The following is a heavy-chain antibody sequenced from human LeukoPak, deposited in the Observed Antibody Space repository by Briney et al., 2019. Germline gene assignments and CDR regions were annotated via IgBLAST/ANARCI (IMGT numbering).Heavy chain of an antibody. V-gene: IGHV3-66*01. CDR1: GFTVSSNY. CDR2: IYSGGST. CDR3: ARDISSGYYDAFDI. Sequence: WGTLTLSCAASGFTVSSNYMSWVRQAPGKGLEWVSIIYSGGSTYYADSLKSRFTISGDTSRNTFYLQMNSLTAEDTAVYYCARDISSGYYDAFDIWGQGTMVTVSS. J-gene: IGHJ3*02. D-gene: IGHD3-22*01.